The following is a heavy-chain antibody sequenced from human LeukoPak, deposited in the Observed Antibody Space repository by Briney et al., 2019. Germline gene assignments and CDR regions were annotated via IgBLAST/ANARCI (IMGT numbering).Heavy chain of an antibody. D-gene: IGHD3-10*01. V-gene: IGHV4-59*08. CDR2: IYYSVST. CDR3: ARHVYGSGQYNWFDP. J-gene: IGHJ5*02. Sequence: SETLSLTCTVSGGSLSSYYWSWIRQPPGQGLEWIGYIYYSVSTNYTPSLKSRVTISVDTSKNQFSLKLSSVTAADTAVYYCARHVYGSGQYNWFDPWGQGTLVTVSS. CDR1: GGSLSSYY.